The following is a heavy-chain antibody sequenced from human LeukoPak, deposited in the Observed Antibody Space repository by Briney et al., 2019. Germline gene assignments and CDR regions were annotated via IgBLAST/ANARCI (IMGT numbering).Heavy chain of an antibody. D-gene: IGHD3-22*01. V-gene: IGHV4-59*01. CDR3: ARLKYYYDSSGYRAEYFQH. CDR2: IYYSGST. CDR1: GGSISSYY. J-gene: IGHJ1*01. Sequence: SETLSLTCTVSGGSISSYYWSWIRQPPGKGLEWIGYIYYSGSTNYNLSLKSRVTISVDTSKNQPSLKLSSVTAADTAVYYCARLKYYYDSSGYRAEYFQHWGQGTLVTASS.